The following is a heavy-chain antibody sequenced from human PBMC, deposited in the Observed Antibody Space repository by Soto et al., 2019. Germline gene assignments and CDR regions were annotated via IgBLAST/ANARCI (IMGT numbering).Heavy chain of an antibody. Sequence: QVQLQQWGAGLLKPSETLSLTCAVYGGSFSGYYWSWIRQPPGKGLEWIGEINHSGSTNYNPSLKSRVTISVDTAKSQFSLKLSSVTAADTAVYYCARDKISSVWFDPWGQGTLVTVSS. J-gene: IGHJ5*02. CDR2: INHSGST. CDR1: GGSFSGYY. V-gene: IGHV4-34*01. CDR3: ARDKISSVWFDP. D-gene: IGHD6-6*01.